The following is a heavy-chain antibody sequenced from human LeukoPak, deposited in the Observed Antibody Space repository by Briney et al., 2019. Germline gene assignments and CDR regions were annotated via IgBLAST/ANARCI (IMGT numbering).Heavy chain of an antibody. CDR3: AREGNGMGWHRDDYYYGMDV. CDR2: IKQDGSEK. V-gene: IGHV3-7*03. J-gene: IGHJ6*02. Sequence: GGSLRLSCAASGFTFSSYWMSWVRQAPGKGLEWVANIKQDGSEKYYVDSVKGRFTISRDNAKNSLYLQMNSLRAEDTAVYYCAREGNGMGWHRDDYYYGMDVWGQGTTVTVSS. CDR1: GFTFSSYW. D-gene: IGHD2-8*01.